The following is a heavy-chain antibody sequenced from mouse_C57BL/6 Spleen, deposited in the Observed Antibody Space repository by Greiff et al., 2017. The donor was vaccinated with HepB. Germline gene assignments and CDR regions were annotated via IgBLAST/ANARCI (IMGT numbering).Heavy chain of an antibody. J-gene: IGHJ2*01. CDR1: GYTFTSYW. CDR3: ARRTGTGFDY. V-gene: IGHV1-72*01. Sequence: QVQLQQPGAELVKPGASVKLSCNASGYTFTSYWMHWVKQRPGRGLEWIGRIYPNSGGTKYNEKFKSKATLTVDKPSSTAYLQLSSLTSEDSAVYYCARRTGTGFDYWGQGTTLTVSS. D-gene: IGHD4-1*01. CDR2: IYPNSGGT.